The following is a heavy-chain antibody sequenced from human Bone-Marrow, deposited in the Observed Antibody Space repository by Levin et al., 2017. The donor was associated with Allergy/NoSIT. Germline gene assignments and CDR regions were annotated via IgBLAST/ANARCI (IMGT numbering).Heavy chain of an antibody. J-gene: IGHJ4*02. V-gene: IGHV3-49*04. D-gene: IGHD4-17*01. CDR2: IRSKSYGGTT. Sequence: PGGSLRLSCTASGFTFGDYVMNWVRQAPGKGLEWVSFIRSKSYGGTTEYAASVKGRFTISRDDSKSIAYLQMNSLKTEDTAVYYCTRGAYGDYSSFDYWGQGTLVTVSS. CDR3: TRGAYGDYSSFDY. CDR1: GFTFGDYV.